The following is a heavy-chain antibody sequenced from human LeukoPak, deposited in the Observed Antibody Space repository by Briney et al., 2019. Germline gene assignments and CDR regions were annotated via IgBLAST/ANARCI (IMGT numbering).Heavy chain of an antibody. Sequence: GGSLRLSCAASGFTFSSYGMHWVRQAPGKGLEWVAVIWYDGSNKYYADSVKGRFTISRDNSKNTLYLQMNSLRAEDTAVYYCAKVDPPRWFDPWGQGTLVTVSS. CDR1: GFTFSSYG. V-gene: IGHV3-33*06. J-gene: IGHJ5*02. CDR3: AKVDPPRWFDP. CDR2: IWYDGSNK.